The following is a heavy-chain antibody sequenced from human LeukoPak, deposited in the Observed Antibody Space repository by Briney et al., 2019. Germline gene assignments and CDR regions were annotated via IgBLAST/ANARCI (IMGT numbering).Heavy chain of an antibody. D-gene: IGHD6-13*01. CDR1: GGSISNYY. Sequence: SETLSLTCTVSGGSISNYYWSWIRQPPGKGLEWIGYIYYSVSTNYNPSLTSRVTISVDTSKNQFSLKLSSVTAADTAVYYCARHSNSWYYFDYWGQGTLVTVSS. J-gene: IGHJ4*02. CDR3: ARHSNSWYYFDY. V-gene: IGHV4-59*08. CDR2: IYYSVST.